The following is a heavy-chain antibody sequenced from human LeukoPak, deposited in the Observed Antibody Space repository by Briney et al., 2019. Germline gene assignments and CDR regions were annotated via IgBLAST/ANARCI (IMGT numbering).Heavy chain of an antibody. CDR3: ARRGGAGYCSSTSCTGAFDI. CDR2: IYYSGST. CDR1: GGSISSSSYY. D-gene: IGHD2-2*01. Sequence: SETLSLTCTVSGGSISSSSYYWGWIRQPPGKGLEWIGSIYYSGSTYYNPSLKSRVTISVDTSKNQFSLKLSSVTAADTAVYYCARRGGAGYCSSTSCTGAFDIWGQGTMVTVSS. V-gene: IGHV4-39*01. J-gene: IGHJ3*02.